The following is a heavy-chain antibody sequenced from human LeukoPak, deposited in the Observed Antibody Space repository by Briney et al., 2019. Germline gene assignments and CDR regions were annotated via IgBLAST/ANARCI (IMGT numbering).Heavy chain of an antibody. CDR2: ISGSGGST. Sequence: GGSLRLSCAASGFXFSNYAMSWVRQAPGKGLEWVSVISGSGGSTYYADSVKGRFTISRDSSKDTLYLQMNSLRAEDTAVYYCAKGGGIAAAGTLLDYWGQGTLVTVSS. J-gene: IGHJ4*02. V-gene: IGHV3-23*01. CDR1: GFXFSNYA. CDR3: AKGGGIAAAGTLLDY. D-gene: IGHD6-13*01.